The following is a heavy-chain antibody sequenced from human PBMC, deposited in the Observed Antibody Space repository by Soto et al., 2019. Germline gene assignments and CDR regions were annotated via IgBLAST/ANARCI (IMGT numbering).Heavy chain of an antibody. CDR2: ISGSGGST. D-gene: IGHD3-10*01. J-gene: IGHJ5*02. Sequence: PGGSLRLSCAASGFTFSSYAMSWVRQAPGKGLEWVSAISGSGGSTYYADSVKGRFTISRDNSKNTLYLQMNSLRAEDTAVYYCAREQRSDYYGSGSSNWFDPWGQGTLVTVSS. CDR3: AREQRSDYYGSGSSNWFDP. CDR1: GFTFSSYA. V-gene: IGHV3-23*01.